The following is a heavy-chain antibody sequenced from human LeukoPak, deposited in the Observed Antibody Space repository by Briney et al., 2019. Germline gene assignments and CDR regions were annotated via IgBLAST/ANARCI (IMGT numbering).Heavy chain of an antibody. D-gene: IGHD2-2*03. CDR2: INSDGSRT. V-gene: IGHV3-74*01. J-gene: IGHJ1*01. CDR1: GFTFSSDW. CDR3: ASTPGYCTSASCFEYFQH. Sequence: QSGGSLRLSCAASGFTFSSDWMHWVRQVPGKGLVWVPRINSDGSRTTYADSVKGRFTISRDNAKNTLHLQMNSLRAEDTAVYYCASTPGYCTSASCFEYFQHWGQGTRVTVSS.